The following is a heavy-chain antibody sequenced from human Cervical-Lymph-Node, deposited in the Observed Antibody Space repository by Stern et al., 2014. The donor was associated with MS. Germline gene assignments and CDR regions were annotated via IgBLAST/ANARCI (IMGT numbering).Heavy chain of an antibody. CDR2: LFSREIT. V-gene: IGHV4-31*03. D-gene: IGHD6-13*01. Sequence: QVQLVESGPGLVKPSQTLSLTCTVSGDSISRAGFYWNWIRQPPGKGLEGIGDLFSREITYGHPSLKSRLTISMDTTKNQFSLRLSSVTAADTAVYYCARMRGSMAAAGTGNKYYFGMDVWGQGTTVTVS. CDR3: ARMRGSMAAAGTGNKYYFGMDV. CDR1: GDSISRAGFY. J-gene: IGHJ6*02.